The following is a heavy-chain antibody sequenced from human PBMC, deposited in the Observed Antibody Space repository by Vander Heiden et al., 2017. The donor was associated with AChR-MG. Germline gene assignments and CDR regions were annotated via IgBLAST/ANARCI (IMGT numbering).Heavy chain of an antibody. J-gene: IGHJ2*01. CDR2: INAGNGNT. CDR1: GYTFTSYA. V-gene: IGHV1-3*01. D-gene: IGHD1-1*01. Sequence: QVQLVQSGAEVKKPGASVKVSCKASGYTFTSYAMHLVGQAPGQRLEWMGWINAGNGNTKYSQKFQGRVTITRDTSASTAYMELSSLRSEDTAVYYCARVGSGLYWYFDLWGRGTLVTVSS. CDR3: ARVGSGLYWYFDL.